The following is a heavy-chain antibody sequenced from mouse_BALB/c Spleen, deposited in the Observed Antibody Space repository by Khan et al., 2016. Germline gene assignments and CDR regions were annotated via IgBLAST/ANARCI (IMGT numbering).Heavy chain of an antibody. CDR3: ARHYYGSSYWYFDV. J-gene: IGHJ1*01. V-gene: IGHV1S136*01. CDR2: INPYNDGT. CDR1: GYTFTSYV. Sequence: IQVVQSGPELVKPGASVKMSCKASGYTFTSYVMHWVKQKPGQGLEWIGYINPYNDGTKYNEKFKGKATLTSDKSSSTAYMELSILTPEDSAVYYCARHYYGSSYWYFDVWGAGTTVTGSS. D-gene: IGHD1-1*01.